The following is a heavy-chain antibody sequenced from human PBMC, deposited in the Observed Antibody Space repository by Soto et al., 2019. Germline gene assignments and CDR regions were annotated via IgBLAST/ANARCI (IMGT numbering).Heavy chain of an antibody. CDR3: ARDGRIVATMD. V-gene: IGHV4-4*07. D-gene: IGHD5-12*01. Sequence: QVQLQESGPGLVKPSETLSLTCTVSGGSISSYYWSWIRQPAGKGLEWIGRIYTSGSTNYNPSLKSGVTMSVDMSKNQFALKLSSVTAADTAVYYGARDGRIVATMDWGQGTLVTVSS. CDR2: IYTSGST. CDR1: GGSISSYY. J-gene: IGHJ4*02.